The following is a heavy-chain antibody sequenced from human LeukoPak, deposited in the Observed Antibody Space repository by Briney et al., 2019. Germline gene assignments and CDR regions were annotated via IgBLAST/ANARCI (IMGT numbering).Heavy chain of an antibody. D-gene: IGHD1-7*01. CDR1: GYTFTSYY. Sequence: ASVKVSCKASGYTFTSYYIHWVRQAPGQGLEWMGIINCAGGGTRYAQKFQGRVTMTRDTSTSTVYMELSSLRSEDTAVYYCAREGELLGGFDIWGQGTMVTVSS. CDR2: INCAGGGT. CDR3: AREGELLGGFDI. J-gene: IGHJ3*02. V-gene: IGHV1-46*01.